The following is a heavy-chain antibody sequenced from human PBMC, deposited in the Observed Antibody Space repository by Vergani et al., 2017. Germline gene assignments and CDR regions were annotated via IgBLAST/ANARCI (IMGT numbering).Heavy chain of an antibody. CDR1: GFTVSSNY. CDR2: IYSVGST. Sequence: EVQLVETGGGLIQPGGSLRLSCAASGFTVSSNYMSWVRPAPGKGLGWVSVIYSVGSTYSADSVKGRFTISRDNTKNTLYLQMNSLRSEDTAVYYCARDLQAKEGHDAFDIWGQGTMVTVSS. D-gene: IGHD4-11*01. CDR3: ARDLQAKEGHDAFDI. J-gene: IGHJ3*02. V-gene: IGHV3-53*02.